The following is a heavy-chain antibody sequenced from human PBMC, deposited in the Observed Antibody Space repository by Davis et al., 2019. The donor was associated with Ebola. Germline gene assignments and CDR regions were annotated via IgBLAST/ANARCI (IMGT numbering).Heavy chain of an antibody. CDR1: GFTFSSYE. V-gene: IGHV3-48*03. D-gene: IGHD1-26*01. CDR2: ISSSGSTI. J-gene: IGHJ4*02. CDR3: AKDRVVGAIKYFDY. Sequence: PGGSLRLSCAASGFTFSSYEMNWVRQAPGKGLEWVSYISSSGSTIYYADSVKGRFTISRDNAKNSLYLQMNSLRAEDTAVYYCAKDRVVGAIKYFDYWGQGTLVTVSS.